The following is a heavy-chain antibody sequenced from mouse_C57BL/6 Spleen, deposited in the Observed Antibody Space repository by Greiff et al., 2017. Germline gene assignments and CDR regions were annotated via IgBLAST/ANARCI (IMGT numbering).Heavy chain of an antibody. V-gene: IGHV1-15*01. CDR2: IDPEAGGT. CDR1: GYTFTDYE. CDR3: TRGYYGSSYSDY. Sequence: QVQLKESGAELVRPGASVTLSCKASGYTFTDYEMHWVKQTPVHGLEWIGAIDPEAGGTAYNQKFKGKAILTADKSSSTAYMELRSLTSEDSAADYCTRGYYGSSYSDYWGEGSTPAVSS. D-gene: IGHD1-1*01. J-gene: IGHJ2*01.